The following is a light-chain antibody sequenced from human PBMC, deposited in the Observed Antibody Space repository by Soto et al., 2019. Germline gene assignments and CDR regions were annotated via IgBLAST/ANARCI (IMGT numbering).Light chain of an antibody. V-gene: IGKV1-13*02. CDR3: QQYNSSPT. Sequence: AIQLTQSPSSLSASVGDSVTITCRASQGISSALAWYQQKPGRGPKLLTYDASILESGVPSRLSGSGSGTEFTLTIRSLQPDDFAAYYCQQYNSSPTFGQGTKVDIK. CDR2: DAS. J-gene: IGKJ1*01. CDR1: QGISSA.